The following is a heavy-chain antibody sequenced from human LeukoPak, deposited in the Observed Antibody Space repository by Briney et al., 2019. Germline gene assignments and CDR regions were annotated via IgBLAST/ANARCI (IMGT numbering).Heavy chain of an antibody. CDR2: ISGSGGTA. CDR1: GFTFSTYA. V-gene: IGHV3-23*01. J-gene: IGHJ3*02. CDR3: AKDKPIVVVPAAVDAFDI. Sequence: GGSLRLSCAASGFTFSTYAMSWVRQAPGKGLEWVSVISGSGGTAYYADSVKGRFTISRDNSKNTLYLQMNSLRAEDAAVYYCAKDKPIVVVPAAVDAFDIWGQGTMVTVSS. D-gene: IGHD2-2*01.